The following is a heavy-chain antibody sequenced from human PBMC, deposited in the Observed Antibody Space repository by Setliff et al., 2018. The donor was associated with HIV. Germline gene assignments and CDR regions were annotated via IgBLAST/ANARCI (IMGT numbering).Heavy chain of an antibody. CDR3: ARDRSIAVAGALDY. CDR1: GFTFSSYS. D-gene: IGHD6-19*01. J-gene: IGHJ4*02. V-gene: IGHV3-21*01. Sequence: GGSLRLSCAASGFTFSSYSMNWVRQAPGKGLEWVSSISSSSSYIYYADSVKGRFTISRNNAKNSLYLQMTSLRAEDTAVYYCARDRSIAVAGALDYWGQGTLVTVSS. CDR2: ISSSSSYI.